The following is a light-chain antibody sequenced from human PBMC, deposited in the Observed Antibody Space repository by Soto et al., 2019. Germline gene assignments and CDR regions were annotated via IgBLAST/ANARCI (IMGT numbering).Light chain of an antibody. J-gene: IGLJ1*01. CDR3: SSYTSDNTDYV. CDR1: SSDVGAYTS. Sequence: QCCLSHPASVSGSPGHSITISCTGTSSDVGAYTSVSWYQQHPGKAPKLIIYEVSNRPPGVSTRFSGSKSASTASLTISGLQAEDEAHYHCSSYTSDNTDYVFATGTKVTVL. V-gene: IGLV2-14*01. CDR2: EVS.